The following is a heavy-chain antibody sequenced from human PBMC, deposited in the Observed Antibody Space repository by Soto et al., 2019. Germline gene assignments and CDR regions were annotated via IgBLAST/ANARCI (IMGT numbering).Heavy chain of an antibody. D-gene: IGHD5-12*01. CDR3: AKGSIEYSASVEN. V-gene: IGHV3-23*01. Sequence: DVQLLESGGGLVQPGGSLRLSCAASGFSFISYAMVWVRQAPGKGLVWVAVISARGGSSDFADSVKGWFALSRDNSKNVLSLEMNSLRAEDTAIYFCAKGSIEYSASVENWGQGTLVVDSS. J-gene: IGHJ4*02. CDR2: ISARGGSS. CDR1: GFSFISYA.